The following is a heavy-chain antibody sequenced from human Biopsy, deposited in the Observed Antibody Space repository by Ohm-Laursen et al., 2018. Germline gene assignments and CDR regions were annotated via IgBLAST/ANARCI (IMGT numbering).Heavy chain of an antibody. Sequence: SAKVSCKASGYTFTGQYLHWVRQVPGQGLEWMGWVNPHSGTTKFAQDFQGRVTMTRDTSNATAYMELRRLRSDDTAVYYCAKGQDLRGGAEYFQHWGQGALVTVSS. D-gene: IGHD2-15*01. J-gene: IGHJ1*01. V-gene: IGHV1-2*02. CDR3: AKGQDLRGGAEYFQH. CDR2: VNPHSGTT. CDR1: GYTFTGQY.